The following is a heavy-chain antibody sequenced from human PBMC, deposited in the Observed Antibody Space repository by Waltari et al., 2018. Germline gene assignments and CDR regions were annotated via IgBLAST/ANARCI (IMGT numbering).Heavy chain of an antibody. CDR3: ARDMRPYSSSSLFDY. J-gene: IGHJ4*02. Sequence: QLQLQESGPGLVKPSETLSLTCTVSGGSISSSSYYWGWIRQPPGEGLEWFGGIYYSGSTYYNPSLSGRVTISVATSKNKCSLKRSSVTAADTAVYYCARDMRPYSSSSLFDYWGQGTLVTVSS. CDR1: GGSISSSSYY. D-gene: IGHD6-6*01. V-gene: IGHV4-39*07. CDR2: IYYSGST.